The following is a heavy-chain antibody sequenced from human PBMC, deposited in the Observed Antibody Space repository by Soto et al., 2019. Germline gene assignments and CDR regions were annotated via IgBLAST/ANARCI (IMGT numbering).Heavy chain of an antibody. J-gene: IGHJ5*02. CDR1: GGSISSGGYY. V-gene: IGHV4-31*03. D-gene: IGHD1-26*01. Sequence: QVQLQESGPGLVKPSQTLSLTCTVSGGSISSGGYYWSWIRQHPGKGLEWIGYIYYSGSTYYNPSLKSRVTISVDTSKNQFSLKLSSVTAADTAVYYCARAVLGYSVTTWWFDPWGQGTLVTVSS. CDR2: IYYSGST. CDR3: ARAVLGYSVTTWWFDP.